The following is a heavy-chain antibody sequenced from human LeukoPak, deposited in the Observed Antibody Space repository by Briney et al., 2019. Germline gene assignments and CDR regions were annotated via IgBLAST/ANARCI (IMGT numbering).Heavy chain of an antibody. Sequence: ASVKVSCKASGYTFPSYGISCVRQAPGQGLEWMVWISAYNGNTDYGQKFQGRVTMTTDTSTSTAYVELRSLRSDDTAVYYCARDRLSAAGGWDLVFDYWGQGTLVSVSS. V-gene: IGHV1-18*01. CDR3: ARDRLSAAGGWDLVFDY. D-gene: IGHD1-26*01. CDR1: GYTFPSYG. CDR2: ISAYNGNT. J-gene: IGHJ4*02.